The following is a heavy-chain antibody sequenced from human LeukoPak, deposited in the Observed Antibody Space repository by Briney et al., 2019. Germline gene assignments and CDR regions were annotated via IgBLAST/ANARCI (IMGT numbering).Heavy chain of an antibody. J-gene: IGHJ4*02. V-gene: IGHV3-23*01. CDR3: AKDSTYSSTWNDY. Sequence: QSGGSLRLSCAASGFTFSSYAMSWVRQAPGKGLEWVSTLSGGGGTTHYAESVEGRFIISRDNSKNTLYLQMNSLRGEDTATYYCAKDSTYSSTWNDYWGQGTLVIVSS. D-gene: IGHD6-19*01. CDR1: GFTFSSYA. CDR2: LSGGGGTT.